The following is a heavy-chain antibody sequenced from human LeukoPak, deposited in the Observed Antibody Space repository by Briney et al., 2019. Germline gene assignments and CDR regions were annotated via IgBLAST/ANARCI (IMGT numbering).Heavy chain of an antibody. Sequence: GASVKVSCKPSGYTFTGYYIHWVRQAPGQGLEWMGWINPNSGVTNYAQKFQGRVTLTRDTPISTAYMEVSRLTSDDTAVYYCARAHMTTVTLGDYWGQGALVTVSS. D-gene: IGHD4-11*01. CDR3: ARAHMTTVTLGDY. CDR1: GYTFTGYY. V-gene: IGHV1-2*02. CDR2: INPNSGVT. J-gene: IGHJ4*02.